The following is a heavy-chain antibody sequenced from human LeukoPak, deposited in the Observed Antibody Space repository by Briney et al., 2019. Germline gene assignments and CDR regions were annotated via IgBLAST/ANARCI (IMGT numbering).Heavy chain of an antibody. CDR1: GYTFTSYY. CDR2: INPNSGGT. CDR3: ARDRGIVVVPAASDPGLQPGDY. Sequence: ASVKVSCKASGYTFTSYYMHWVRQAPGQGLEWMGWINPNSGGTNYAQKFQGRVTMTRDTSISTAYMELSRLRSDDTAVYYCARDRGIVVVPAASDPGLQPGDYWGQGTLVTVSS. V-gene: IGHV1-2*02. D-gene: IGHD2-2*01. J-gene: IGHJ4*02.